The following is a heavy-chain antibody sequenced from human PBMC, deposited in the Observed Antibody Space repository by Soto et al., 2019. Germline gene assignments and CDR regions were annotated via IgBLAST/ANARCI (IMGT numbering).Heavy chain of an antibody. D-gene: IGHD6-19*01. CDR2: SIPIFGTA. V-gene: IGHV1-69*01. CDR1: GGTFSSYA. Sequence: QVQLVQSGAEVKKPGSSVKVSCKASGGTFSSYAISWVRQAPGQGLEWMGGSIPIFGTANYAQKFQGRVTITAYESTSTAYMELSSLRSEDTAVYYCAVSPRAVAGPFDYWGQGTLVTVSS. J-gene: IGHJ4*02. CDR3: AVSPRAVAGPFDY.